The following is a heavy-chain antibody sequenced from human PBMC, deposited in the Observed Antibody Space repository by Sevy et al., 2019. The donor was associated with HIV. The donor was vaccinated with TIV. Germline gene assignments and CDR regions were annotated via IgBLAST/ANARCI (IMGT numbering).Heavy chain of an antibody. CDR3: ARPAWEYCTGGGCYFPLDGMDV. Sequence: GGSLRLSCAASGFIFSNYAMHWVRQAPGKGLEWVAVISFDGTNKYYADSVEGRFTISGDNAKNTLYLQMNGLRAEDTAVYYCARPAWEYCTGGGCYFPLDGMDVWGQGTTVTVSS. CDR2: ISFDGTNK. V-gene: IGHV3-30-3*01. J-gene: IGHJ6*02. CDR1: GFIFSNYA. D-gene: IGHD2-15*01.